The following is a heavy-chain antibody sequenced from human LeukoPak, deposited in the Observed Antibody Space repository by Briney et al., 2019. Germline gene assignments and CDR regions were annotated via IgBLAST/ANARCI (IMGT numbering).Heavy chain of an antibody. D-gene: IGHD6-6*01. CDR3: AKAMSYSSSTVADH. J-gene: IGHJ4*02. CDR1: GFTFDDYA. CDR2: ISWNSGNI. V-gene: IGHV3-9*01. Sequence: AGGSLRLSXAASGFTFDDYAMHWVRQTPGKGLEWVSGISWNSGNIGYADSVKGRFTISRDSAKSSLYLQMNSLRPEDTALHYCAKAMSYSSSTVADHWGLGTLVTVSS.